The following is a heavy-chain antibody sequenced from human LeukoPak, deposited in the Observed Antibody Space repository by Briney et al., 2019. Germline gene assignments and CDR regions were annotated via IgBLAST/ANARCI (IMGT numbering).Heavy chain of an antibody. CDR1: GFTFSSYA. CDR3: AKDQGIARYFDL. Sequence: PGGSLRLSCVASGFTFSSYAMTWVRQAPGKGLEWVSGISASGGSTYYADSVKGRFTSSRDTSKNTVYLQMNSLRAEDTAVYYCAKDQGIARYFDLWGRGTLVTVSS. CDR2: ISASGGST. J-gene: IGHJ2*01. V-gene: IGHV3-23*01.